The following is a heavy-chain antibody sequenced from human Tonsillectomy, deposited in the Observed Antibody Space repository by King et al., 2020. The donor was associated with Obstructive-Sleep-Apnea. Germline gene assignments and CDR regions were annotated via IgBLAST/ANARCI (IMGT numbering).Heavy chain of an antibody. D-gene: IGHD2-21*01. CDR3: ARDHCIPTNHYCVDYFDF. J-gene: IGHJ4*02. CDR2: ISGYNGNT. Sequence: MQLVQSGAEVKTPGASVKVYCKASGYTFTRYGISWVRQAPGQGLEWMGWISGYNGNTNYAQKFQDRVTMTTDTSTATAYMELRDLRSDDTAIYYCARDHCIPTNHYCVDYFDFWGQGTLVTVSS. CDR1: GYTFTRYG. V-gene: IGHV1-18*04.